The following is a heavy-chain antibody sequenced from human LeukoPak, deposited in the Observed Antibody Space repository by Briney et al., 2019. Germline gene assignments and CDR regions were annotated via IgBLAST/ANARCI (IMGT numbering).Heavy chain of an antibody. J-gene: IGHJ6*02. Sequence: GGSLRLSCAASGFTFSDYYMSWIRQAPGKGLEWVSAISGSGDSAYYADSVKGRFTISRDNSKNTLYLQMDGLGAENTAVYYCAKFSGSYYYYYAMDVWGQETTVTVSS. V-gene: IGHV3-23*01. D-gene: IGHD1-26*01. CDR1: GFTFSDYY. CDR2: ISGSGDSA. CDR3: AKFSGSYYYYYAMDV.